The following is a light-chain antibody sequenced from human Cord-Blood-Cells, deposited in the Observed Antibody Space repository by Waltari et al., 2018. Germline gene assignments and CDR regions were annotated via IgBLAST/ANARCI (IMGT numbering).Light chain of an antibody. Sequence: QSALTQPPSASGSPGQSVTISCPGPSSDAGRYNYVPWYQQHPGKAPKLMIYEVSKRPSGVPDRFSGSKSGNTASLTVSGLQAEDEADYYCSSYAGSNNFVVFGGGTKLTVL. V-gene: IGLV2-8*01. CDR3: SSYAGSNNFVV. CDR2: EVS. J-gene: IGLJ2*01. CDR1: SSDAGRYNY.